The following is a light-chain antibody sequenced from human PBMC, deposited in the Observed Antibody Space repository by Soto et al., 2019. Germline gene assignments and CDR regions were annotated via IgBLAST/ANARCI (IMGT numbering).Light chain of an antibody. Sequence: NFMLTQPHSVSESPGETVTISCTRSSGSIVSNYVQWYQQRPGGPPTTVIYEDKQRPSGVPDRFSGSIDSSSNSASLTISGLKTEDEADYYCQSYDSNNVVFGGGTKLTVL. V-gene: IGLV6-57*01. J-gene: IGLJ2*01. CDR3: QSYDSNNVV. CDR1: SGSIVSNY. CDR2: EDK.